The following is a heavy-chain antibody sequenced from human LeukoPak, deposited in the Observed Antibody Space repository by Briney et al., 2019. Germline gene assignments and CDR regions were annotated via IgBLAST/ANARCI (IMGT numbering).Heavy chain of an antibody. Sequence: GASVKVSCRASGYTFTGYYIHWLRQAPGQGLEWMGWINPNRGDTNSAQRFQGRVTMTRDTSITTAYLELSRLTSDDSAVYFCARGSGNYYLLFDYWGQGTLVTVSS. V-gene: IGHV1-2*02. CDR2: INPNRGDT. J-gene: IGHJ4*02. D-gene: IGHD3-10*01. CDR1: GYTFTGYY. CDR3: ARGSGNYYLLFDY.